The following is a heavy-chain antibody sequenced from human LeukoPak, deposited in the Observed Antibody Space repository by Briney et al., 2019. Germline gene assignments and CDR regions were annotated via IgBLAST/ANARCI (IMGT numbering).Heavy chain of an antibody. CDR2: IKGDESST. CDR3: ARGLPNYYGMDV. V-gene: IGHV3-74*01. Sequence: GGSLRLSCVASAFTFNNYWMHWVRQAPGKGLVWVSRIKGDESSTNYADSVRGRFTISRDNAKNTVYLQMNSLRTEDTAVYYCARGLPNYYGMDVWGQGTTVTVSS. J-gene: IGHJ6*02. CDR1: AFTFNNYW.